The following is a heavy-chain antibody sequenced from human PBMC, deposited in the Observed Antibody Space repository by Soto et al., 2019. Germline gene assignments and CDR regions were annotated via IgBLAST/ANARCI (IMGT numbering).Heavy chain of an antibody. J-gene: IGHJ5*02. CDR2: FYSSGSI. D-gene: IGHD1-26*01. CDR1: GYSITAGGYY. CDR3: ARMYSRGSGWFHH. V-gene: IGHV4-31*03. Sequence: PSETLSLTCFVSGYSITAGGYYWSWIRHHPGKGLEWIGSFYSSGSIIYNPSLRSRVSISGDTSSNQFSMSLTSVTAADTARYYCARMYSRGSGWFHHWGQGTLVTVSS.